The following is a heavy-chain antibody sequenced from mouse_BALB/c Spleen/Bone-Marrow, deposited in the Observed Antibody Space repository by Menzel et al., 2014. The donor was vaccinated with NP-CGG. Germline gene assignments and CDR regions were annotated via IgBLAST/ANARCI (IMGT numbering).Heavy chain of an antibody. V-gene: IGHV7-1*02. CDR3: ARYTYPGYFDV. CDR1: GFTFSDFY. CDR2: SRNKANDYTT. Sequence: EVHLVESGGGLVQPGGSLRLSCTPSGFTFSDFYMEWVRQPPGKRLEWIAASRNKANDYTTEYSASVKGRFIVSRDTSQSTLNLQMNAPRAEDTAIYYCARYTYPGYFDVWGAGTTVTVSS. D-gene: IGHD5-1*01. J-gene: IGHJ1*01.